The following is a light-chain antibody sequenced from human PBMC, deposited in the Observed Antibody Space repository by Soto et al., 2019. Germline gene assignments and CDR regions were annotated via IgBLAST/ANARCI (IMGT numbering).Light chain of an antibody. CDR2: DVS. V-gene: IGLV2-14*01. CDR3: SSYTSSSTHV. J-gene: IGLJ1*01. CDR1: SSDVGGYDY. Sequence: SVLNRAAYVYGSPGQSIAIFCTGTSSDVGGYDYVSWYQQHPGKAPKLMISDVSNRPSGVSNRFSGSKSGNTASLTISGLQAEDEADYYCSSYTSSSTHVFGTGTKVTVL.